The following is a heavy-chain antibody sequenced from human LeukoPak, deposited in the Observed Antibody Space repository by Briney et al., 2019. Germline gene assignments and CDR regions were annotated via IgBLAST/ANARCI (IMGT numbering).Heavy chain of an antibody. J-gene: IGHJ5*02. V-gene: IGHV1-8*02. D-gene: IGHD3-10*01. Sequence: GASVKVSCKASGGTFSSYAISWVRQAPGQGLEWMGWMNPNSGNTGYAQKFQGRVTMTRNTSISTAYMELSSLRSEDTAVYYCARSYGSGSYSAIRFDPWGQGTLVTVSS. CDR1: GGTFSSYA. CDR3: ARSYGSGSYSAIRFDP. CDR2: MNPNSGNT.